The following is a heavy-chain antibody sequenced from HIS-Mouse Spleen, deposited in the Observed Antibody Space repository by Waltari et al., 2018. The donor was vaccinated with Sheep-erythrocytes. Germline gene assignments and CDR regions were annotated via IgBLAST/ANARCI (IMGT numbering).Heavy chain of an antibody. V-gene: IGHV1-8*01. D-gene: IGHD6-19*01. Sequence: QVQLVQSGAEVKKPGASVKVSCTASGYTFTSYDINWLRPATGQGLEWMGWMNPNSGNTGYAQKFQGRVTMTRNTSISTAYMELSSLRSEDTAVYYCARVNLYSSGWYAYYYYGMDVWGQGTTVTVSS. CDR1: GYTFTSYD. CDR2: MNPNSGNT. CDR3: ARVNLYSSGWYAYYYYGMDV. J-gene: IGHJ6*02.